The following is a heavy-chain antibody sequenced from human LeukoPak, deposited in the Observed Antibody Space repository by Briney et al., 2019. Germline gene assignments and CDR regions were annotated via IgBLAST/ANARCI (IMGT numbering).Heavy chain of an antibody. J-gene: IGHJ4*02. CDR2: IFYRSEWYN. Sequence: SQTLSLTCAISGDSVSSNSAAWNWIRQSPSRGLEWLGRIFYRSEWYNYYAASVKSRISINPDTSKNQFSLQLNSVTPEDTAVYYCARDSVVTATGGFFDHWGQGTLVTVSS. CDR3: ARDSVVTATGGFFDH. V-gene: IGHV6-1*01. D-gene: IGHD2-21*02. CDR1: GDSVSSNSAA.